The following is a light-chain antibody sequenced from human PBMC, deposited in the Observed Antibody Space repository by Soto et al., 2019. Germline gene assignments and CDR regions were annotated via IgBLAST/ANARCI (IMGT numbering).Light chain of an antibody. CDR3: RQALQTLPFT. CDR1: QSLLHSNGYNY. V-gene: IGKV2-28*01. J-gene: IGKJ3*01. Sequence: DIVMTQSPLSLPVTPGEPASISCRSSQSLLHSNGYNYLDWYLQKPGQSPQLLIYLGSNRASGVPDRFSGSGSGTDFTLKISRVEAEDVGVYYSRQALQTLPFTLGPGTKVDIK. CDR2: LGS.